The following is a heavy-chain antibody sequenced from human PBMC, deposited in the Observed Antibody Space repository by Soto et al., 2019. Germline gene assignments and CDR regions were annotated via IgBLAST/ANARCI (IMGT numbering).Heavy chain of an antibody. Sequence: ASVKVSCKASGYTFTSYAMHWVRQAPGQTLEWMGWINAGNGNTKYSHKFQGRVTITRDTSATTAYMELNSLRSEHRAVYYWERVFWYFAPYGDWRQGTLVTV. J-gene: IGHJ4*02. D-gene: IGHD3-3*01. CDR2: INAGNGNT. CDR3: ERVFWYFAPYGD. V-gene: IGHV1-3*01. CDR1: GYTFTSYA.